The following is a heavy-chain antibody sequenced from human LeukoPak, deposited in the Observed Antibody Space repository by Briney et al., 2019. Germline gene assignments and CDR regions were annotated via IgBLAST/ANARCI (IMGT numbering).Heavy chain of an antibody. D-gene: IGHD2-8*01. Sequence: PGGSLRLSCAASGFTFSNNAMSWVRQAPGKGLECVSAITGTIATGDPPYYADSVKGRFTIPRDNSRNTLYLQLNVLRAEDTAIYYCAKAFGTNGYFQLPIDFWGQGTLVTVSS. CDR3: AKAFGTNGYFQLPIDF. V-gene: IGHV3-23*01. CDR1: GFTFSNNA. CDR2: ITGTIATGDPP. J-gene: IGHJ4*02.